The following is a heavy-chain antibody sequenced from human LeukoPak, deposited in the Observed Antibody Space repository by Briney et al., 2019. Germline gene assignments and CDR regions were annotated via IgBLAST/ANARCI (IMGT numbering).Heavy chain of an antibody. CDR3: TGMGDRSGYLIRDY. V-gene: IGHV3-49*03. CDR2: IRSKAYGGTT. D-gene: IGHD3-22*01. J-gene: IGHJ4*02. Sequence: GGSLRLSCTASGFTFGDYAMSWFRQAPGKGLEWVGFIRSKAYGGTTEYAASVKGRFTISRDDSKSIAYLQMNSLKTVDTAVYYCTGMGDRSGYLIRDYWGQGTLVTVSS. CDR1: GFTFGDYA.